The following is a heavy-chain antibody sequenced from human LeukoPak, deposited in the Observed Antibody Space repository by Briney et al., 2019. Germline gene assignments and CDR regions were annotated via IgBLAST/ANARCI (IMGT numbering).Heavy chain of an antibody. J-gene: IGHJ4*02. CDR2: IYSGGST. V-gene: IGHV3-66*02. D-gene: IGHD6-6*01. Sequence: GGSLRLSCAASGFTVGSNYMSWVRQAPGKGLEWVSVIYSGGSTYYADSVKGRFTISRDNSKNTLHLQMNSLRAEDTAVYYCAARNFDYWGQGTLVTVSS. CDR1: GFTVGSNY. CDR3: AARNFDY.